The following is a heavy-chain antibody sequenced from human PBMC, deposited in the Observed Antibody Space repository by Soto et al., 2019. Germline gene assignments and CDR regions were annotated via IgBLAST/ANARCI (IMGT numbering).Heavy chain of an antibody. D-gene: IGHD5-18*01. V-gene: IGHV1-3*01. CDR1: GHTFTSNA. CDR3: ARDAHTYGTMHFDH. Sequence: ASVKVSCKASGHTFTSNAIHWVRQAPGQGLEWMGWVNSGNGDTKYSQKFQGRVTFTRDTSANMAYMEVTTLKFEDTAVYYCARDAHTYGTMHFDHWGQGTLVTVSS. CDR2: VNSGNGDT. J-gene: IGHJ5*02.